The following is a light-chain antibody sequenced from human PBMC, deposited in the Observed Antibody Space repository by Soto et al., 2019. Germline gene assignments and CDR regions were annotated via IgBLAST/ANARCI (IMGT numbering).Light chain of an antibody. J-gene: IGKJ4*01. CDR3: QQRSNWPPLT. V-gene: IGKV3-11*01. Sequence: EIVLTQSPATLSLSPGERATLSSRASQSVSSYLAWYQQKPGQAPRLLIYDASNRATGIPARFSGSGSGTDFTLTISSLEPEDFAVYYCQQRSNWPPLTFGGGTKV. CDR1: QSVSSY. CDR2: DAS.